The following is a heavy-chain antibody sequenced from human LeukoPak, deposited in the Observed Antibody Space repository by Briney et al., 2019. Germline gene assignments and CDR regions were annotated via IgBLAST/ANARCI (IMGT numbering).Heavy chain of an antibody. V-gene: IGHV1-2*04. CDR1: GYTFTGYY. D-gene: IGHD3-10*01. Sequence: ASVKVSCKASGYTFTGYYMHWVRQAPGQGLEWMGWINPNSGGTNYAQKFQGWVTMTRDTSISTAYMELSRLRSDDTAVYYCARSGSRLEWFGETMGYCDNWGQGTLVTVSS. J-gene: IGHJ4*02. CDR2: INPNSGGT. CDR3: ARSGSRLEWFGETMGYCDN.